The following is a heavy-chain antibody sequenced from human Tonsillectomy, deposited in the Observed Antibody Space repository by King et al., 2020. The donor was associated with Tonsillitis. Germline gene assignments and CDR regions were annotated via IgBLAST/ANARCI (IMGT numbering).Heavy chain of an antibody. CDR2: IWYDGSNK. Sequence: VQLVESGGGVVQPGRSLRLSCAASGFTFSSYGMHWVRQAPGKGLEWVAVIWYDGSNKYYADSVKGRFTISRDNSKNTLYLQMNSLRAEDTAVYYCARDLSVGSYYGVGAFDIWGQGTMVTVSS. D-gene: IGHD1-26*01. J-gene: IGHJ3*02. CDR1: GFTFSSYG. V-gene: IGHV3-33*01. CDR3: ARDLSVGSYYGVGAFDI.